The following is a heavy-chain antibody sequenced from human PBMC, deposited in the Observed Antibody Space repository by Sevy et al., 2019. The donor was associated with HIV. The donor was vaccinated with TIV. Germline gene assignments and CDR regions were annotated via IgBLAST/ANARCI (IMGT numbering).Heavy chain of an antibody. CDR3: ATARTDYGDPDY. V-gene: IGHV5-51*01. Sequence: GSLRLSCKGSGYSFTSDWIGWVLQMPGKDLEWMGIIYPGDSDTRYSPSFQGQVTISADKSISTAYLQWSSLKASDTAMYYCATARTDYGDPDYWGQGTLVTVSS. CDR1: GYSFTSDW. J-gene: IGHJ4*02. D-gene: IGHD4-17*01. CDR2: IYPGDSDT.